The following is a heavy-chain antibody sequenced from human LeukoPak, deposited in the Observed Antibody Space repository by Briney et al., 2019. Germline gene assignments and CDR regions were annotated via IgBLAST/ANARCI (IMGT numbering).Heavy chain of an antibody. V-gene: IGHV3-23*01. CDR2: ISSGGGST. CDR1: GFTFSGYA. CDR3: AKGMVRGVIPDY. J-gene: IGHJ4*02. Sequence: PGGSLRLSCAASGFTFSGYAMNWVRQAPGKGLEWVSSISSGGGSTYYADSIKGRFTISRDNSKNTLYLQMNSLRAEDTAVYYCAKGMVRGVIPDYWGQGTLVTVSS. D-gene: IGHD3-10*01.